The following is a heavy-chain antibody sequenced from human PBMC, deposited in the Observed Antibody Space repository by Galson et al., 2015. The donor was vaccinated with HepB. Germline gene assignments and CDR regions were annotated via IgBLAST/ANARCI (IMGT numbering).Heavy chain of an antibody. CDR1: GGSFSGYY. CDR2: INHSGST. V-gene: IGHV4-34*01. D-gene: IGHD1-26*01. Sequence: TLSLTCAVYGGSFSGYYWSWIRQPPGKGLEWIGEINHSGSTNYNPSLKSRVTISVDTSKNQFSLKLSSVTAADTAVYYCASQGSSSRHYYYGMDVWGQGTTVTVSS. J-gene: IGHJ6*02. CDR3: ASQGSSSRHYYYGMDV.